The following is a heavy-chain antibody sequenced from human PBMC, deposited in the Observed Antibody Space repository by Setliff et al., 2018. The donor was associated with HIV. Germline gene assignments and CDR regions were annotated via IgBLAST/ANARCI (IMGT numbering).Heavy chain of an antibody. CDR3: ARPYDWNRIDAFDM. CDR2: IDWDDDK. J-gene: IGHJ3*02. Sequence: SGPTLVNPTQTLTLTCTFSGFSLSTSGMCVSWIRQPPGKALEWLARIDWDDDKRYSPSPKSRLTITKDTSKSQVVLTMTNMDPVDTATYYCARPYDWNRIDAFDMWGQGTTVTVSS. D-gene: IGHD1-20*01. V-gene: IGHV2-5*08. CDR1: GFSLSTSGMC.